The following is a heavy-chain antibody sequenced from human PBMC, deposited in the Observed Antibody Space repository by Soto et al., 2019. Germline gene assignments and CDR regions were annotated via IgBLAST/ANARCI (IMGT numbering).Heavy chain of an antibody. J-gene: IGHJ2*01. CDR2: ISSSSSTM. D-gene: IGHD3-22*01. CDR3: ARAPYYYDSSGYLGVGQWYFDL. Sequence: GGSLRLSCAASGFTFNSYTMNWVRQAPGKGLEWVSYISSSSSTMYYADSVKGRFTISRDNAKNSLYLQMNSLRDEDTAVYYCARAPYYYDSSGYLGVGQWYFDLWGPGTLVTVYS. CDR1: GFTFNSYT. V-gene: IGHV3-48*02.